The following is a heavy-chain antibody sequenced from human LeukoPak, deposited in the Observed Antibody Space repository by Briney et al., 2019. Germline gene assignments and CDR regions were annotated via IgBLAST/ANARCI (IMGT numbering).Heavy chain of an antibody. CDR1: GYTFTAYY. V-gene: IGHV1-2*02. CDR2: INPNTGAT. CDR3: ARVGTTVTTLSWFDP. Sequence: ASVKVSCKASGYTFTAYYIHWVRQAPGQGREWMGWINPNTGATNYAQKFQGRVTMTRDTSITTADMELTRLTYDDTAVYYCARVGTTVTTLSWFDPWGQGTLVTVSS. J-gene: IGHJ5*02. D-gene: IGHD4-17*01.